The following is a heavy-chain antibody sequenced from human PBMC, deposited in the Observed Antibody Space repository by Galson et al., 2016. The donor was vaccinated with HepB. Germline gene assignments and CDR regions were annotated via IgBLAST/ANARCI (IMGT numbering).Heavy chain of an antibody. CDR1: GYSFTRYS. J-gene: IGHJ4*02. CDR2: IDAANGNT. CDR3: ASLRFLSPLEYFGH. Sequence: SVKVSCKASGYSFTRYSVYWVRQAPGQSLEWMGWIDAANGNTKYSQRFQGRVTFTRDTSASVVYLELSSLKSEDTAVYYCASLRFLSPLEYFGHWGQGVLVTVSS. V-gene: IGHV1-3*01. D-gene: IGHD3-3*01.